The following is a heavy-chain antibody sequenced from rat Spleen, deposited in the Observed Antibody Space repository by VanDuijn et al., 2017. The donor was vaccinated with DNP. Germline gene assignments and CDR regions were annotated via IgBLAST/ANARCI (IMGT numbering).Heavy chain of an antibody. CDR3: ATHAAIADAMDA. V-gene: IGHV5S10*01. J-gene: IGHJ4*01. Sequence: EVQLVESGGGLVQPGRSLKLSCAASGFTFSDYNMAWVRQAPKKGLEWVATIIYDGSRTYYRDSVKGRFTISSDNAKSTLYLQMDSLRSEDTATYYCATHAAIADAMDAWGQGTSVTVSS. CDR1: GFTFSDYN. CDR2: IIYDGSRT. D-gene: IGHD1-2*01.